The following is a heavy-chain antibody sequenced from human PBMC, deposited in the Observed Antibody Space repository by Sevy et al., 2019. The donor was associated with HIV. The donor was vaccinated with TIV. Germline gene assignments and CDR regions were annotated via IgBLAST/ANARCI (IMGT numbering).Heavy chain of an antibody. Sequence: GGSLRLSCAASGFSFISYAMNWVRQAPGKGLEWVSAISGSDGATYYADSVKGRFSISRDHSKNTLYLQMDSLRAEDTAVYYCAKDIVAVVGDAFDIWGQGTMVTVSS. CDR2: ISGSDGAT. V-gene: IGHV3-23*01. D-gene: IGHD2-15*01. CDR1: GFSFISYA. CDR3: AKDIVAVVGDAFDI. J-gene: IGHJ3*02.